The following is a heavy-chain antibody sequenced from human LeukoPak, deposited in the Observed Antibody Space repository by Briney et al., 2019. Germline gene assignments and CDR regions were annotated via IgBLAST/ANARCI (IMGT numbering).Heavy chain of an antibody. D-gene: IGHD5-18*01. Sequence: GVSLRLFCAASGFTVSGNYMSWARQAPGKGLEWVSVIYGGGTTYYTDSVKGRFTISRDNSKNTLYLQMNSLRAEDTAVYYCARVDTVMAYYFDLWGQGTLVTVSS. CDR2: IYGGGTT. CDR1: GFTVSGNY. V-gene: IGHV3-53*05. CDR3: ARVDTVMAYYFDL. J-gene: IGHJ4*02.